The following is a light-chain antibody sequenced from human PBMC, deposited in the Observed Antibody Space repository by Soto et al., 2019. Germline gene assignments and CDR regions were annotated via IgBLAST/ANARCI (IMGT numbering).Light chain of an antibody. J-gene: IGKJ1*01. CDR2: DAS. CDR1: QTVRNNY. CDR3: QQYNTWPRT. Sequence: VVTQSPGTLSLSPGERATLSCRASQTVRNNYLAWYQQKPGQAPRLLIYDASSRATGIPDRFSGSGSGTEFTLSISSLQSEDFAVYYCQQYNTWPRTFGQGTKVDTK. V-gene: IGKV3-20*01.